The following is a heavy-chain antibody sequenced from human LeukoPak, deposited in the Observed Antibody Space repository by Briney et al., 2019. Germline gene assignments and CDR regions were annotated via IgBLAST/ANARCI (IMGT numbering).Heavy chain of an antibody. D-gene: IGHD3-10*01. CDR3: ARVPPPMVRGVTHDY. J-gene: IGHJ4*02. CDR1: GGSISSSSYY. V-gene: IGHV4-39*07. CDR2: IYYSGST. Sequence: PSETLSLTCTVSGGSISSSSYYWGWIRQPPGKGLAWIGSIYYSGSTYYNPSLKSRVTISVDTSKNQFSLKLSSVTAADTAVYYCARVPPPMVRGVTHDYWGQGTLVTVSS.